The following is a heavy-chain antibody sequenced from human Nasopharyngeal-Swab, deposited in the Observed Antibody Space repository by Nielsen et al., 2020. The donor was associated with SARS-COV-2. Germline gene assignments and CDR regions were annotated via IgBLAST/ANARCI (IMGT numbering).Heavy chain of an antibody. Sequence: GESLKISCAGSGFTFNNYWMTWVRQAPGKGLEWVATIKQDGSEKYYVDSVRGRFSISRDNAKNSLYLHMNSLRADDTAVYYCARDSGSSSYYYYGMDVWGKGTTVTVSS. CDR1: GFTFNNYW. J-gene: IGHJ6*04. CDR3: ARDSGSSSYYYYGMDV. D-gene: IGHD6-6*01. CDR2: IKQDGSEK. V-gene: IGHV3-7*01.